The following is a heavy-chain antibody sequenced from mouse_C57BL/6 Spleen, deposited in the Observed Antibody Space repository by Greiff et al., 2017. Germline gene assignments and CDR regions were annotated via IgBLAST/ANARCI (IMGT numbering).Heavy chain of an antibody. J-gene: IGHJ2*01. D-gene: IGHD1-1*01. V-gene: IGHV2-2*01. CDR1: GFSLTSYG. Sequence: VQLQQSGPGLVQPSQSLSITCTVSGFSLTSYGVHWVRQSPGKGLEWLGVLWSGGSTDYNAAFISRLSISKDNSKSQVFFKMNSRQADDTAIYYCARITTVVEGYWGQGTTLTVSS. CDR3: ARITTVVEGY. CDR2: LWSGGST.